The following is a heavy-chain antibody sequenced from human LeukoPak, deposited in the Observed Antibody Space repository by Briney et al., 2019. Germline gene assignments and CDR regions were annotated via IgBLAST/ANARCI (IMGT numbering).Heavy chain of an antibody. Sequence: ASVKVSCKASGYTFTSYGISWVRQAPGQGLEWMGWISAYNGNTNHAQKLQGRVTMTTDTSTSTAYMELRSLRSDDTAVYYCARAALYYDFWSGYYTDLYYFDYWGQGTLVTVSS. CDR1: GYTFTSYG. CDR2: ISAYNGNT. CDR3: ARAALYYDFWSGYYTDLYYFDY. J-gene: IGHJ4*02. D-gene: IGHD3-3*01. V-gene: IGHV1-18*01.